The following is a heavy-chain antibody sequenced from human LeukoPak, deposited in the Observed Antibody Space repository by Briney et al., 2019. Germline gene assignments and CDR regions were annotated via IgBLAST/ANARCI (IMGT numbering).Heavy chain of an antibody. CDR2: IKSKTDGGTT. CDR1: GFTFSNAW. J-gene: IGHJ6*03. CDR3: TTVGLYDFWSGYYIPPHYMDV. V-gene: IGHV3-15*01. Sequence: GGSLRLSSAASGFTFSNAWMSWVRQAPGKGLEWVGRIKSKTDGGTTDYAAPVKGRFTISRDDSKNTLYLQMNSLKTEDTAVYYCTTVGLYDFWSGYYIPPHYMDVWGKGTTVTVSS. D-gene: IGHD3-3*01.